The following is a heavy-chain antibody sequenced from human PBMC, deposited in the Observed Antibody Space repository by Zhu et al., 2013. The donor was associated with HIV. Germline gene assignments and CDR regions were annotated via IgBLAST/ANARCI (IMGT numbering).Heavy chain of an antibody. V-gene: IGHV1-46*01. CDR1: GYTFTNFY. CDR2: INPVGVL. J-gene: IGHJ6*03. D-gene: IGHD4-17*01. Sequence: QVQLVQSGAEVXKPGASVKVSCKASGYTFTNFYVHWVRQAPGQGLEWMGIINPVGVLQPTHRRVQGRVTMTSDTSTRTVYMELSRLRSDDTAVYYCARDRTTGAHYFYMDVWGKGTTVTVSS. CDR3: ARDRTTGAHYFYMDV.